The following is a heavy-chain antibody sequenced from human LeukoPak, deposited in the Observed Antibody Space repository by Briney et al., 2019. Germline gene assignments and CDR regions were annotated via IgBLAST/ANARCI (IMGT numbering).Heavy chain of an antibody. J-gene: IGHJ4*02. CDR1: GGSFSGYY. V-gene: IGHV4-34*01. Sequence: SETLSLTCAVYGGSFSGYYWSWIRQPPGKGLEWIGEINHSGSTNYNPSLKSRVTISVDTSKNQFSLKLSSVTAADTAVYYCARGPQQWLVEYYFDYWGQGTLVTVSS. CDR3: ARGPQQWLVEYYFDY. CDR2: INHSGST. D-gene: IGHD6-19*01.